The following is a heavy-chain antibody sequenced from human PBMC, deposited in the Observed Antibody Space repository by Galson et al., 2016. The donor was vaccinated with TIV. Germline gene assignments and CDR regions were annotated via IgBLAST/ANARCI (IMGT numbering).Heavy chain of an antibody. D-gene: IGHD2-8*01. Sequence: SLRLSCAASGFIFADYAMHWVRQGPGKGLEWVSGISWNSGSIGYADSVKGRFTISRDNAKNPLYLQINSLRTEDTALYYCVKDSRIGAMLMGYGLDVWGQGTTVTVSS. CDR2: ISWNSGSI. CDR1: GFIFADYA. CDR3: VKDSRIGAMLMGYGLDV. V-gene: IGHV3-9*01. J-gene: IGHJ6*02.